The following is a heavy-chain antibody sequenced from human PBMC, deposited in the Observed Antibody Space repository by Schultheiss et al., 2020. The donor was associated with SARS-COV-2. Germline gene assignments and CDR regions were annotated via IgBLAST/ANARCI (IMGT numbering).Heavy chain of an antibody. CDR2: INPNSGGT. J-gene: IGHJ5*02. D-gene: IGHD2-2*01. CDR1: GYTFTGYY. CDR3: ARVVPAARASGITRWFDP. V-gene: IGHV1-2*02. Sequence: ASVKVSCKASGYTFTGYYMHWVRQAPGQGLEWMGWINPNSGGTNYAQKFQGRVTMTRDTSISTAYMELSRLRSDDTAVYYCARVVPAARASGITRWFDPWAQGTLVNVSS.